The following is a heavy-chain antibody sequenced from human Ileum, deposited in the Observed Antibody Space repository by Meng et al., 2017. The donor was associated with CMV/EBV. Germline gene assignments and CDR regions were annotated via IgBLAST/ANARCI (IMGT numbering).Heavy chain of an antibody. CDR1: GFTFSSYW. Sequence: GESLKISCATSGFTFSSYWMHWVRQAPGKGLVWVSHINSDGSSTSYADSVKGRFTISRDNAKNTLYLQMNSLRAEDTAVYYCARVGVWYGMDVWGQGTTVTVSS. CDR2: INSDGSST. V-gene: IGHV3-74*01. CDR3: ARVGVWYGMDV. J-gene: IGHJ6*02. D-gene: IGHD3-16*01.